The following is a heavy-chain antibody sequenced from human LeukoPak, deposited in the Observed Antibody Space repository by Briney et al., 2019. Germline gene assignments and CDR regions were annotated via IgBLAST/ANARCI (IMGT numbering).Heavy chain of an antibody. J-gene: IGHJ4*02. CDR1: GFTFSDYT. D-gene: IGHD3-9*01. Sequence: GGSLRLSCAASGFTFSDYTMNWVRQAPGTGLEWVSTISTSGSFTEYADSVKGRFTISRDNAKNSLYLHIHRLRAEDTAVYYCGGNDILTGPDYWGQGILVAVSS. CDR2: ISTSGSFT. V-gene: IGHV3-21*06. CDR3: GGNDILTGPDY.